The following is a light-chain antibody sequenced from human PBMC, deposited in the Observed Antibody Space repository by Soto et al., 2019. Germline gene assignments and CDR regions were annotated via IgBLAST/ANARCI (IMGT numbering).Light chain of an antibody. CDR3: TSYTRSSSYV. CDR1: SSAVGGYNY. J-gene: IGLJ1*01. Sequence: QSLLTQPASVSWSPGQSITISCAGSSSAVGGYNYVSWYQQHPGKAPKLMIYDVNNRPSGVSNRFSGSKSGNTASLTISGVQAEDEADYYCTSYTRSSSYVFGTGTKVTVL. V-gene: IGLV2-14*03. CDR2: DVN.